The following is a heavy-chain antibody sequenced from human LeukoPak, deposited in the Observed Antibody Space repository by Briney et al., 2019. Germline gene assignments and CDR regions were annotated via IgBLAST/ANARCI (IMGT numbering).Heavy chain of an antibody. V-gene: IGHV4-38-2*02. CDR2: IYYSGYT. J-gene: IGHJ4*02. CDR1: DYSISSGYY. D-gene: IGHD6-13*01. CDR3: ARSISSSWYPGNYFDY. Sequence: SETLSLTCTVSDYSISSGYYWGWIRQPPGKGLEWIGSIYYSGYTYYNPSLKSRVTMSVDTSNNQFSLKLTSVTAADTAVYYCARSISSSWYPGNYFDYWGQGTLVTVSS.